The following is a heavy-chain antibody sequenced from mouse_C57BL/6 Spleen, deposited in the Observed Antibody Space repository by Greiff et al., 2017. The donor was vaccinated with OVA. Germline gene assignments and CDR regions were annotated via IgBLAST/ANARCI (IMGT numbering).Heavy chain of an antibody. CDR1: GYTFTSYW. V-gene: IGHV1-53*01. CDR3: ASLTTVVPTHFDY. J-gene: IGHJ2*01. D-gene: IGHD1-1*01. CDR2: INPSNGGT. Sequence: VKLQQPGPELVKPGASVKLSCKASGYTFTSYWMHWVKQRPGQGLEWIGNINPSNGGTNYNEKFKSKATLTVDKSSSTAYMQLSSLTYEDSAVYYCASLTTVVPTHFDYWGQGTTLTVSS.